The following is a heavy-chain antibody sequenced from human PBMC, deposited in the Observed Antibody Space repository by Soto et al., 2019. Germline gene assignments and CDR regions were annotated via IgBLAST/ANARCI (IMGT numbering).Heavy chain of an antibody. Sequence: PGGSLRLSCAASGFTFSSYGMHWVRQAPGKGLEWVAVISYDGSNKYYADSVEGRFTISRDNSKNTLYLQMNSLRAEDTAVYYCAKDLRIQLWAYYYYYGMDVWGQGTTVTVSS. CDR1: GFTFSSYG. V-gene: IGHV3-30*18. D-gene: IGHD5-18*01. CDR2: ISYDGSNK. J-gene: IGHJ6*02. CDR3: AKDLRIQLWAYYYYYGMDV.